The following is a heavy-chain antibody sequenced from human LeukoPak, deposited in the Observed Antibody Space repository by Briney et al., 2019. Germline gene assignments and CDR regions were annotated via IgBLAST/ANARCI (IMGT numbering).Heavy chain of an antibody. V-gene: IGHV4-4*09. CDR3: ARRGYSSSWYWFDP. CDR1: GGSISSYY. J-gene: IGHJ5*02. Sequence: SETLSLTCTVSGGSISSYYWSWIRRPPGKGLEWIGYIYTSGSTNYNPSLKSRVTISVDTSKNQFSLKLSSVTAADTAVYYCARRGYSSSWYWFDPWGQGTLVTVSS. D-gene: IGHD6-13*01. CDR2: IYTSGST.